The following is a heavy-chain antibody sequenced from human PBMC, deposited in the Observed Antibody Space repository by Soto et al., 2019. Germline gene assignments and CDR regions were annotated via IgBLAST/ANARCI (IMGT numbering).Heavy chain of an antibody. CDR2: INRSGGST. Sequence: APEKVSWKASGYNFTIHYMHCVRQAPRQGLAWMGLINRSGGSTSYAQKFQGRVTMTRHTSTSRVYMELSSLRSEDTAVYYCARDPPNPGNRHGMDVWRQGTTVTVSS. CDR1: GYNFTIHY. CDR3: ARDPPNPGNRHGMDV. V-gene: IGHV1-46*01. J-gene: IGHJ6*02. D-gene: IGHD4-4*01.